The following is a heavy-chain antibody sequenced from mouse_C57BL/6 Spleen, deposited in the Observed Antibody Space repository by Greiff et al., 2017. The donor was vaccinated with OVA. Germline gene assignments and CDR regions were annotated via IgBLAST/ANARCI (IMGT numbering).Heavy chain of an antibody. CDR2: IYPGSGST. CDR1: GYTFTSYW. Sequence: QVQLQQSGAELVKPGASVKMSCKASGYTFTSYWITWVKQRPGQGLEWIGDIYPGSGSTNYNEKFKSKATLTVDTSSSTAYMQLSSLTSEDSAVYYCAREENYYGSSSAWFAYWGQGTLVTVSA. CDR3: AREENYYGSSSAWFAY. V-gene: IGHV1-55*01. J-gene: IGHJ3*01. D-gene: IGHD1-1*01.